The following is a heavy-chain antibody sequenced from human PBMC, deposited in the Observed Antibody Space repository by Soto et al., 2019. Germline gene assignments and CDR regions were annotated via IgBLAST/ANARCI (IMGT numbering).Heavy chain of an antibody. Sequence: QVQLQESGPGLVKPSQTLSLTCTVSGGSISSGGYYWSWIRQHPGKGLEWIGYINYSGSTYYNPSLKSRVTISVDTSKNQFSLKLSSVTAADTAVYYCARDRGVSVAGITNWFDPWGQGTLVTVSS. D-gene: IGHD6-19*01. CDR3: ARDRGVSVAGITNWFDP. CDR2: INYSGST. CDR1: GGSISSGGYY. J-gene: IGHJ5*02. V-gene: IGHV4-31*03.